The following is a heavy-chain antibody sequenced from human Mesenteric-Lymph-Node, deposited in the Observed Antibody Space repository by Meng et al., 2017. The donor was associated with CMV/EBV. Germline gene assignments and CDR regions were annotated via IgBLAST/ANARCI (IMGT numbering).Heavy chain of an antibody. D-gene: IGHD4-23*01. CDR2: INHSGST. V-gene: IGHV4-34*01. Sequence: QKWGAGLLKPQETLSLTFAVYGGSFSGYYWSWSRQPPGKGLEWIGEINHSGSTNYNPSLKSRVTISVDTSKNQFSLKLSSVTAADTAVYYCARHQRWLKSEGGFNYWGQGTLVTVSS. CDR3: ARHQRWLKSEGGFNY. CDR1: GGSFSGYY. J-gene: IGHJ4*02.